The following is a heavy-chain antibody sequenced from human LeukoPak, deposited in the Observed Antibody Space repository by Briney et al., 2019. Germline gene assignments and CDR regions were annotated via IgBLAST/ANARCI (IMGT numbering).Heavy chain of an antibody. V-gene: IGHV4-59*01. D-gene: IGHD3-22*01. CDR2: IYNSGST. Sequence: SGTLSLTCTVSGGSISSYYWSWIRQPPGKGLEGIGYIYNSGSTNYKPSLKSRVTISVDTSKNQLSLKLSSVTAADTAVYYCARTALHCYDNSLGAFDIWGQGTMVTVSS. CDR3: ARTALHCYDNSLGAFDI. J-gene: IGHJ3*02. CDR1: GGSISSYY.